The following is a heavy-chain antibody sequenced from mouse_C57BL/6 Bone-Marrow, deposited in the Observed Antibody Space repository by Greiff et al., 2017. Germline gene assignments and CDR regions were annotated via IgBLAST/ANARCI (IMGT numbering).Heavy chain of an antibody. J-gene: IGHJ4*01. Sequence: QVQLQQPGAELVRPGSSVKLSCKASGYTFTSYWMHWVQQRPIQGLEWIGNIDTSDSETHYNQKFKDKATLTVDKSYTTAYMQLSSLTSEDSAVYCCARMLFLDYSMDYWGQGTSVTVSS. V-gene: IGHV1-52*01. CDR3: ARMLFLDYSMDY. CDR1: GYTFTSYW. CDR2: IDTSDSET.